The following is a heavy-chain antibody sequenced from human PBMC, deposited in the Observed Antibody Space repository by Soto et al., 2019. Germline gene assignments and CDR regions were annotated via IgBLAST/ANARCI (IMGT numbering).Heavy chain of an antibody. D-gene: IGHD2-15*01. V-gene: IGHV3-15*01. CDR1: GFTFSDAW. CDR3: TTDLWRIAVVVGSTGYFNP. CDR2: IKSKSDGGTT. Sequence: GGSLRLSCAASGFTFSDAWVSWVRQAPGKGLDWVGRIKSKSDGGTTEYAAPVRGRFTISRDDSKNTLYLQTNSLKTEDTAVYYCTTDLWRIAVVVGSTGYFNPWGQGTPVTVSS. J-gene: IGHJ5*02.